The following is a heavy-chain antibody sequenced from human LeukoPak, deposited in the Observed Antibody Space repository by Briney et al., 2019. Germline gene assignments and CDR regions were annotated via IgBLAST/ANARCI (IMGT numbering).Heavy chain of an antibody. V-gene: IGHV1-69*13. CDR2: IIPIFGTA. CDR3: ATDARITMIEAWHGPLDY. J-gene: IGHJ4*02. Sequence: SAKVSCKASGGTFSSYAISWVRQAPGQGLEWMGGIIPIFGTANYAQKFQGRVTITADESTSTAYMELSGLRSEDTAVYYCATDARITMIEAWHGPLDYWGQGTLVTVSS. D-gene: IGHD3-22*01. CDR1: GGTFSSYA.